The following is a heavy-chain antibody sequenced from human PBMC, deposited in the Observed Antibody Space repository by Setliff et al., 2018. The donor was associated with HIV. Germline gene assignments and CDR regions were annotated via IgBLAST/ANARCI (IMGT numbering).Heavy chain of an antibody. V-gene: IGHV1-69*13. J-gene: IGHJ4*02. CDR1: GGTFNNYA. D-gene: IGHD3-10*01. CDR3: ATVFYYNSESYSLDY. Sequence: SVKVSCKASGGTFNNYAISWVRQAPGQGLEWVGGIIPLFGTANYAQKFQGRVTITADESTNTAHMELNSLRSIDTAMYYCATVFYYNSESYSLDYWGQGMLVTVS. CDR2: IIPLFGTA.